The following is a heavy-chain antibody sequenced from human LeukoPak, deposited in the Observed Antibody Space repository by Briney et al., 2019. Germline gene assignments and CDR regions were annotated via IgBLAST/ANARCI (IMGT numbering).Heavy chain of an antibody. V-gene: IGHV4-61*01. Sequence: PSETLSLTCTVSGGSVSSGSYYWSWIRQPPGTGLEWIGYIYYSGSTNYNPSLKRRVTISVDTSKNQFSLKLSSVTAADTAVYYCARTRKFSSGLFDYWGQGTLVTVSS. CDR2: IYYSGST. CDR1: GGSVSSGSYY. D-gene: IGHD6-19*01. CDR3: ARTRKFSSGLFDY. J-gene: IGHJ4*02.